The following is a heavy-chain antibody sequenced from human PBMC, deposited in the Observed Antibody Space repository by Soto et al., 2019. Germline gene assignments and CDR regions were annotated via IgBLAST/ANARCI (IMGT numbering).Heavy chain of an antibody. J-gene: IGHJ3*02. CDR1: GFTFSSYA. V-gene: IGHV3-30-3*01. CDR3: ARESGYSYGRDAFDI. CDR2: ISYDGSNK. Sequence: PXVSLGLSCAASGFTFSSYAMHWVRRAAGKGLEWVAVISYDGSNKYYADSVKGRFTISRDNSKNTLYLQMNSLRAEDTAVYYCARESGYSYGRDAFDIWGQGTMVTVSS. D-gene: IGHD5-18*01.